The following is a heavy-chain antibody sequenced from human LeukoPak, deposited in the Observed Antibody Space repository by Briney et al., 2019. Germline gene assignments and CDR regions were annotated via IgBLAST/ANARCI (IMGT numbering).Heavy chain of an antibody. V-gene: IGHV4-4*07. CDR2: IYTSGST. J-gene: IGHJ6*03. CDR3: ARDMCSSTSCYDYYYYMDV. Sequence: PSETLSFTCTVSGGSISSYYWSWIRQPAGKGLEWIGRIYTSGSTNYNPSLKSRVTMSVDTSKNQFSLKLSSVTAADTAVYYCARDMCSSTSCYDYYYYMDVWGKGTTVTVSS. CDR1: GGSISSYY. D-gene: IGHD2-2*01.